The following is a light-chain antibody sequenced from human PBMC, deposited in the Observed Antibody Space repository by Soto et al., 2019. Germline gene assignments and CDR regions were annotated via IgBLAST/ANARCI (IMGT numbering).Light chain of an antibody. CDR3: QQSYNFPRT. V-gene: IGKV1-39*01. CDR2: SAY. CDR1: QNIDTY. J-gene: IGKJ1*01. Sequence: DIPMTQSPSSLSASVGDRVTITCRASQNIDTYLNWYLQKPGQAPKLLIYSAYSLQSGVSPRFSGDGSGTDFTLTISSLQPEDFATYYCQQSYNFPRTFGQGTTV.